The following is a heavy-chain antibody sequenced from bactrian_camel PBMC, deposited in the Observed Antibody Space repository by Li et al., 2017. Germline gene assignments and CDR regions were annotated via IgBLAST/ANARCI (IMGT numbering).Heavy chain of an antibody. CDR3: AAGDQMRRGVCARDFGY. J-gene: IGHJ6*01. Sequence: HVQLVESGGGSVQAGGSLILSCVVSGSVFDICGMAWYRQAAGKEREAVADIDSYGDTTYADSVKGRFTISKDNAKNILYLQMNSLKPEDTAIYYCAAGDQMRRGVCARDFGYWGQGTQVTVS. V-gene: IGHV3S53*01. CDR2: IDSYGDT. CDR1: GSVFDICG. D-gene: IGHD3*01.